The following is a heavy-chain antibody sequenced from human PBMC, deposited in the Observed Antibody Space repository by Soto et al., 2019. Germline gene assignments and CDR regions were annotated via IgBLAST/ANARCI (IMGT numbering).Heavy chain of an antibody. CDR1: GFTFINYA. CDR2: LSGSGTST. D-gene: IGHD6-19*01. Sequence: GGSLRLSCAASGFTFINYALNWVRQAPGTGLEWVSGLSGSGTSTYYADSVQGRFTISRDNSRDTLFLQMNSLTAEDTAVYYCAKATTNGGWFNPFDSWGQGALVTVSS. CDR3: AKATTNGGWFNPFDS. V-gene: IGHV3-23*01. J-gene: IGHJ4*02.